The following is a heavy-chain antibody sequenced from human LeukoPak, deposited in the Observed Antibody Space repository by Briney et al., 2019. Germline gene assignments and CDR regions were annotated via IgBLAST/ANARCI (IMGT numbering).Heavy chain of an antibody. J-gene: IGHJ5*02. V-gene: IGHV4-4*07. CDR3: ARDLGLSFRSGDWFDP. D-gene: IGHD3-16*01. CDR2: IYTSGST. CDR1: GGSISSYY. Sequence: SETLSLTCTVSGGSISSYYWSWIRQPAGKGLEWIGRIYTSGSTNYNPSLKSRVTMSVDTSKNQFSLKLSSVTAADKAVYYCARDLGLSFRSGDWFDPWGQGTLVTVSS.